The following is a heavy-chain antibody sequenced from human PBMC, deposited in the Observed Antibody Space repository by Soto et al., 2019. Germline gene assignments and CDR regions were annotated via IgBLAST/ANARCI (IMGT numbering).Heavy chain of an antibody. D-gene: IGHD3-16*01. J-gene: IGHJ4*02. CDR2: INPRTGDT. Sequence: ASVKVSCKASGYTLTEYYLYWVRQAPGQGPEWLGGINPRTGDTNQAQKFQGRVTMTRDMSLTTAYMELHRLTSGDTDVYYCARDPIGGGAPYYFDYRGQGSLVTVSS. CDR3: ARDPIGGGAPYYFDY. V-gene: IGHV1-2*02. CDR1: GYTLTEYY.